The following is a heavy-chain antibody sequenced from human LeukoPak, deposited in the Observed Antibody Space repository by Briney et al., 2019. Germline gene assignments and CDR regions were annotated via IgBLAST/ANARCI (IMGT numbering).Heavy chain of an antibody. CDR1: GFTFSSYS. V-gene: IGHV3-66*01. CDR3: ARSAGTH. CDR2: TYSGGST. J-gene: IGHJ1*01. Sequence: GGSLRLSCAASGFTFSSYSMNWVRQAPGKGLEWVSTTYSGGSTYYTDSVKGRFTISRDNSKNALYLQMNSLRVDDTGVYFCARSAGTHWGQGTLVTVSS. D-gene: IGHD6-13*01.